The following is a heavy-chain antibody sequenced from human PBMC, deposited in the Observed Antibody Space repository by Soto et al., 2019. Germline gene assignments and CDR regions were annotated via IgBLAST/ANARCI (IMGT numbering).Heavy chain of an antibody. V-gene: IGHV1-18*01. Sequence: QVQLVQSGAEVKKPGASVKVSCKASGYSFNSYGISWVRQAPGQGLEWMGWISVYTGKTEYSQELQGRVTMTTDTSSATAYMELRSLRSDDTAVYVFARESPYNDFWGGIMETYSYVLDVWGQGTTVTVSS. J-gene: IGHJ6*02. D-gene: IGHD3-3*01. CDR1: GYSFNSYG. CDR3: ARESPYNDFWGGIMETYSYVLDV. CDR2: ISVYTGKT.